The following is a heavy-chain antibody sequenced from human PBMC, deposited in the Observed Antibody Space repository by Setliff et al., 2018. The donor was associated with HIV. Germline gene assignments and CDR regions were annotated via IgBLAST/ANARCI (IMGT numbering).Heavy chain of an antibody. CDR3: ANPALGATTWDYFDY. Sequence: GGSLRLSCAASGFTFDDYAMHWVRQRPGKGLEWVSLISWDGSSTYYADSVKDRFIISRDNAKNSLYLQMNSLRAEDTAVYYCANPALGATTWDYFDYWGQGTLVTVSS. V-gene: IGHV3-43D*04. CDR1: GFTFDDYA. J-gene: IGHJ4*02. CDR2: ISWDGSST. D-gene: IGHD1-26*01.